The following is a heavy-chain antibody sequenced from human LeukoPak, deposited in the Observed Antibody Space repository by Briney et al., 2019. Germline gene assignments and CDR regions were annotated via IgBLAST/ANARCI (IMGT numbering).Heavy chain of an antibody. Sequence: PGGSLRLSCAASGFTFSSYWMHWGRQAPGKGLVWVSRINSDGSSTGCADSVKGRFTISRDNAKNTLYLQMNSLRAEDTAVYYCARWGGYSYGYYYWGQGTLVTVSS. CDR1: GFTFSSYW. J-gene: IGHJ4*02. CDR2: INSDGSST. V-gene: IGHV3-74*01. D-gene: IGHD5-18*01. CDR3: ARWGGYSYGYYY.